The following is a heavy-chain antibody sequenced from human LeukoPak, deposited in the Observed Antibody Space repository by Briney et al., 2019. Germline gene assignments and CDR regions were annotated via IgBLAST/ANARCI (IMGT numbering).Heavy chain of an antibody. CDR3: ATPGRDGYNSPFDY. Sequence: SETLSLTCTVSGGSISSSSYYWGWLRQPPGRGLEGLGSIYYSGSTYYNPSLKSRVTISVDTSKNQFSLKLSSVTAADTAVYYCATPGRDGYNSPFDYWGQGTLVTVSS. D-gene: IGHD5-24*01. J-gene: IGHJ4*02. CDR2: IYYSGST. V-gene: IGHV4-39*01. CDR1: GGSISSSSYY.